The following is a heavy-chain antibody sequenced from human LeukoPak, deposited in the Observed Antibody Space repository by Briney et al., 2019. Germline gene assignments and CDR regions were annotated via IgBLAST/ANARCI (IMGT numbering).Heavy chain of an antibody. CDR2: ISGDGGST. Sequence: PGGSLRLSCAASGFTFDDYALHWVRQAPGKGLEWVSLISGDGGSTYYADSVKGRFTIPRDNSKNSLYLQMNSLRTEDTALYYCAKDLSLGDSSGYYYEVLLYYSGQGTLVTVSS. J-gene: IGHJ4*02. CDR3: AKDLSLGDSSGYYYEVLLYY. V-gene: IGHV3-43*02. D-gene: IGHD3-22*01. CDR1: GFTFDDYA.